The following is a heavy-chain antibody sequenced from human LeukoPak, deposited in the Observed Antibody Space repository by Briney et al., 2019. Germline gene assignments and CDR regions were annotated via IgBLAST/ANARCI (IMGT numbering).Heavy chain of an antibody. V-gene: IGHV7-4-1*02. CDR1: GYTFTTYA. J-gene: IGHJ4*02. CDR3: ARDLRIVPATAILGY. Sequence: GASVKVSCKASGYTFTTYAVNWVRQAPGQGLEWMGWINTNTGNPTYAQGFTGRFVFSLDTSVSTAYLQISSLKAEDTAVYYCARDLRIVPATAILGYWGQGTLVTVSS. CDR2: INTNTGNP. D-gene: IGHD2-2*02.